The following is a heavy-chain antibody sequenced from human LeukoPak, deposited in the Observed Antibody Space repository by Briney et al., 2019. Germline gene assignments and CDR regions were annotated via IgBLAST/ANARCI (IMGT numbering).Heavy chain of an antibody. CDR2: IYHSGST. CDR3: ARGSNGYYYDSSGYYRIDY. V-gene: IGHV4-38-2*02. Sequence: SETLSLTCTVSGYSISSGYYWGWIRQPPGKGLEWIGSIYHSGSTYYNPSLKSRVTISVDTSKNQFSLKLSSVTAADTAVYYCARGSNGYYYDSSGYYRIDYWGQGTLVTVSS. D-gene: IGHD3-22*01. J-gene: IGHJ4*02. CDR1: GYSISSGYY.